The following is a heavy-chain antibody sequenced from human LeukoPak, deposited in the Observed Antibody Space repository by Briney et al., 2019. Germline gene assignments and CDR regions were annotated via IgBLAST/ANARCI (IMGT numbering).Heavy chain of an antibody. Sequence: KPSETLSLTCAVYGGSFSGYYWSWIRQPPGKGLEWIGEINHSESTNYNPSLKSRVTISVDSSKNQFSLKLTSVTAADTAVYYCARTLWRGVTTYNWFDCWGQGTLVTVSS. CDR3: ARTLWRGVTTYNWFDC. D-gene: IGHD4-17*01. J-gene: IGHJ5*01. CDR1: GGSFSGYY. CDR2: INHSEST. V-gene: IGHV4-34*01.